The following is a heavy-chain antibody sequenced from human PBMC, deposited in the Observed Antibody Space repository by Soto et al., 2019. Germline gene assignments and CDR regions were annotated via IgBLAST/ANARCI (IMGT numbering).Heavy chain of an antibody. J-gene: IGHJ4*02. D-gene: IGHD1-26*01. Sequence: SETLSLTCSVAGGSLTTSSYFWGWIRQPPGMGLEWIGSAQYSGNTHYNPSLKSRVTISIDTSKKQFSLKMTSVTAADTAVYFCATALGPRTGFVYWGQGTLVTVSS. CDR2: AQYSGNT. CDR1: GGSLTTSSYF. CDR3: ATALGPRTGFVY. V-gene: IGHV4-39*01.